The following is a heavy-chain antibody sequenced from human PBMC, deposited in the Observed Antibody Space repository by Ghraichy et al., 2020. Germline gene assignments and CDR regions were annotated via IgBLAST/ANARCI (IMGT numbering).Heavy chain of an antibody. CDR2: INSDGSST. J-gene: IGHJ5*02. D-gene: IGHD3-16*01. Sequence: GESLNISCAASGFTFSSYWMHWVRQAPGKGLVWVSRINSDGSSTSYADSVKGRFTISRDNAKNTLYMQMNSLRAEDTAVYHCARAVGVGKNWFDPWGQGTLVTVSS. CDR1: GFTFSSYW. V-gene: IGHV3-74*01. CDR3: ARAVGVGKNWFDP.